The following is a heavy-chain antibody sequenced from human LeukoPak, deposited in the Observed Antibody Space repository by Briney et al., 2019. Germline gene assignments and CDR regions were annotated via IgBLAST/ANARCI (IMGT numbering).Heavy chain of an antibody. CDR1: GGTFSSYA. CDR2: IIPTFGTA. D-gene: IGHD6-13*01. V-gene: IGHV1-69*13. CDR3: ALSIAAAGVDFDY. J-gene: IGHJ4*02. Sequence: SVKVSCKASGGTFSSYAISWVRQAPGQGLEWMGGIIPTFGTANYAQKFQGRVTITADESTSTAYMELSSLRSEDTAVYYCALSIAAAGVDFDYWGQGTLVTVSS.